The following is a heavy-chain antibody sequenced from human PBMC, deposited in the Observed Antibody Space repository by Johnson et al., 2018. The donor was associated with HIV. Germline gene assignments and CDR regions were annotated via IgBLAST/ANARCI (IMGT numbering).Heavy chain of an antibody. CDR3: AKDRAHSSNYLDAFDI. CDR2: TSYDGRNK. Sequence: QVQLVESGGGVVLPGRSLRLSCAASGISFSNCAMHWVRQAPGKGLDWVAVTSYDGRNKYYADSVKGRFTISRDNSKNTLYLQMNSLRAEDTAVYYCAKDRAHSSNYLDAFDIWGQGTMVTVSS. V-gene: IGHV3-30*04. J-gene: IGHJ3*02. CDR1: GISFSNCA. D-gene: IGHD3-22*01.